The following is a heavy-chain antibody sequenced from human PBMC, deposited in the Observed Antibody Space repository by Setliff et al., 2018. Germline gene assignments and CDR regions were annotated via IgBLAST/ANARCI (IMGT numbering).Heavy chain of an antibody. Sequence: PGGSLRLSCAASGFTFSIYSMNWVRQAPGKGLEWISYTSSGGNSIYYADSVMGRFTISRDNARNSLYLQMNRLRPEDTAVYYCAKSGGDHCCPLYHHYYMDVWGTGTTVTVSS. CDR3: AKSGGDHCCPLYHHYYMDV. CDR1: GFTFSIYS. V-gene: IGHV3-48*01. D-gene: IGHD2-21*02. CDR2: TSSGGNSI. J-gene: IGHJ6*03.